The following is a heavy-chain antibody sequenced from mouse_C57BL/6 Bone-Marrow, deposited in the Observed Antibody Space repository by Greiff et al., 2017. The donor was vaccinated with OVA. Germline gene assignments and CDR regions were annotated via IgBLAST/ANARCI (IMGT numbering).Heavy chain of an antibody. V-gene: IGHV1-22*01. J-gene: IGHJ4*01. CDR1: GYTFTDYN. CDR3: ARQLTEGAYAMDY. Sequence: SGPELVKPGASVKMSCKASGYTFTDYNMHWVKQSHGKSLEWIGYINPNNGGTSYNQKFKGKATLTVNKSSSTAYMELRSLTSEDSAVYYCARQLTEGAYAMDYWGQGTSVTVSS. CDR2: INPNNGGT. D-gene: IGHD3-2*02.